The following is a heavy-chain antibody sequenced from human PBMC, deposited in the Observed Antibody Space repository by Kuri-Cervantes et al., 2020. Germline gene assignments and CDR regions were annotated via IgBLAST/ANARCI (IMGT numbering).Heavy chain of an antibody. Sequence: GGSLRLSCAASGFTFSSYGMHWVRQAPGKGLEWVAVIWYDGSNKYYADSVKGRFTISRDNSKNTLYLQMNSLRAEDTAVYYCAKDQESSFCSGGSCYLFDYWGQGTLVTVSS. V-gene: IGHV3-33*06. CDR3: AKDQESSFCSGGSCYLFDY. J-gene: IGHJ4*02. D-gene: IGHD2-15*01. CDR2: IWYDGSNK. CDR1: GFTFSSYG.